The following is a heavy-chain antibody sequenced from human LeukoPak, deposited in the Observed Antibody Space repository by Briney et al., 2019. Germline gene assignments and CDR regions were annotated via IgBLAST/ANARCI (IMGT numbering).Heavy chain of an antibody. J-gene: IGHJ3*01. CDR1: GYTFSTYG. Sequence: RASVKVSCKASGYTFSTYGISWVRQAPGQGREWMGWISAYKGNTYYAQKLQGRVTMTTDTSTSTAYMELRSLRSDDTAIYYCARDLYYYGSGSYYDVFDVWGQGTMVTVSS. CDR3: ARDLYYYGSGSYYDVFDV. V-gene: IGHV1-18*01. CDR2: ISAYKGNT. D-gene: IGHD3-10*01.